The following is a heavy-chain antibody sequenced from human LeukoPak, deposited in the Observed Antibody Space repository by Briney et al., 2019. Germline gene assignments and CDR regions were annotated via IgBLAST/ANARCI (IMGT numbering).Heavy chain of an antibody. D-gene: IGHD5-18*01. Sequence: PGGSLRLSCAASGFTVSSNYMSWVRQAPGKGLEWVSAITGSGVSTHYADSVKGRFTISRDNSKDSLYLQMSSLRAEDTAVYYCAKDSGYTYGLSPYYFDCWGQGTLVTVSS. CDR2: ITGSGVST. V-gene: IGHV3-23*01. CDR1: GFTVSSNY. CDR3: AKDSGYTYGLSPYYFDC. J-gene: IGHJ4*02.